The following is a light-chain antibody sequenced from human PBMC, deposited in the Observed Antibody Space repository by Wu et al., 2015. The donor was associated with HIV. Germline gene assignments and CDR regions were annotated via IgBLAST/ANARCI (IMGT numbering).Light chain of an antibody. CDR2: DSS. CDR3: QQRSNWPWT. Sequence: EIVLTQSPGTLSLSPGERATLSCRASQSVSSYLAWYQQKPGQAPRLPIYDSSNRATGIPARFSGSGSGTDFTLTISSLEPEDFAVYYCQQRSNWPWTFGQGTKVEIK. V-gene: IGKV3-11*01. CDR1: QSVSSY. J-gene: IGKJ1*01.